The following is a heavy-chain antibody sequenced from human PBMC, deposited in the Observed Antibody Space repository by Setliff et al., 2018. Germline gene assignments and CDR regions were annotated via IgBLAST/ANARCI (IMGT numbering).Heavy chain of an antibody. Sequence: GESLKISCAASGSTFSDYYMSWIRQAPGKGLEWVGNIKHDGSAKGYLDSVKGRFTISRGNAKNSLFLQMNSLRVEDTAIYYCARERFYGDNRDYFGPHSWGQGTLVTVSS. CDR3: ARERFYGDNRDYFGPHS. V-gene: IGHV3-7*03. CDR2: IKHDGSAK. D-gene: IGHD3-22*01. CDR1: GSTFSDYY. J-gene: IGHJ4*02.